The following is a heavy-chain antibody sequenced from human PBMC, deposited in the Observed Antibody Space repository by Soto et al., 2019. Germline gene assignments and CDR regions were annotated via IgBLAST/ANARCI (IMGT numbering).Heavy chain of an antibody. V-gene: IGHV4-39*01. CDR1: GGSISRSGYS. CDR2: ISYDGNT. CDR3: ARHQDSTLRDY. Sequence: QLQLQESGPGLVKPSETLSLTCTVSGGSISRSGYSRGWLRQPPGKGLEWIGCISYDGNTYYNPSLKRRFTISADTSTNQFSLELSSVTAADTAVYYCARHQDSTLRDYWGQGTLVTVSS. J-gene: IGHJ4*02. D-gene: IGHD1-26*01.